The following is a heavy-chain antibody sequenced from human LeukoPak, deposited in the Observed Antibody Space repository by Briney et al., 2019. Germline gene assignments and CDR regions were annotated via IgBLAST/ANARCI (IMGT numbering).Heavy chain of an antibody. J-gene: IGHJ4*02. CDR1: GFTFSDYY. Sequence: GGSLRLSCAASGFTFSDYYMSWLRQAPGKGLEWFSGTNWNGGSTGYADSVKGRFTISRDNAKNSLYLQMNSLRAEDTALYYCAIASIAAAANFDYWGQGTLVTVSS. D-gene: IGHD6-13*01. CDR2: TNWNGGST. V-gene: IGHV3-20*04. CDR3: AIASIAAAANFDY.